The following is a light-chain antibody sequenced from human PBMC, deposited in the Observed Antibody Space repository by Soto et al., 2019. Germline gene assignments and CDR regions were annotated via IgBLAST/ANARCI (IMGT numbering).Light chain of an antibody. Sequence: QSALTQPASVSGSPGQSITISCTGISADVGTSNFVSWYQHHPGKAPRLILYDVANRPSGVSNRFSGSKSGDTASLTISGLQADDEVDYYCISYTRGPLYVFGTGTKVTVL. J-gene: IGLJ1*01. CDR2: DVA. CDR1: SADVGTSNF. CDR3: ISYTRGPLYV. V-gene: IGLV2-14*03.